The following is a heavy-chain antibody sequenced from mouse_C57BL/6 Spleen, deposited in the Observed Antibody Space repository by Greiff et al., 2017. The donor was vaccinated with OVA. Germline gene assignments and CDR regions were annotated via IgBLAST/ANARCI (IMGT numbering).Heavy chain of an antibody. Sequence: VHLVESGAELVRPGTSVKVSCKASGYAFTNYLIEWVKQRPGQGLEWIGVINPGSGGTNYNEKFKGKATLTADKSSSTAYMQLSSLTSEDSAVYFCARSPLYDYWGQGTLVTVSA. CDR2: INPGSGGT. D-gene: IGHD2-3*01. CDR3: ARSPLYDY. V-gene: IGHV1-54*01. J-gene: IGHJ3*01. CDR1: GYAFTNYL.